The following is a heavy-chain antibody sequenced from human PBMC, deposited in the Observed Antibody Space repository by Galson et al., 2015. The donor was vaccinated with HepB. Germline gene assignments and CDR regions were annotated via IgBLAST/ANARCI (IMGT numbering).Heavy chain of an antibody. J-gene: IGHJ3*02. V-gene: IGHV3-30-3*01. CDR1: GFTFSSYA. CDR3: ARHCSGGSCYSADAFDI. D-gene: IGHD2-15*01. CDR2: ISYDGSNK. Sequence: SLRLSCAASGFTFSSYAMHWVRQAPGKGLEWVAVISYDGSNKYYADSVKGRFTISRDNSKNTLYLQMNSLRAEDTAVYYCARHCSGGSCYSADAFDIWGQGTMVTVSS.